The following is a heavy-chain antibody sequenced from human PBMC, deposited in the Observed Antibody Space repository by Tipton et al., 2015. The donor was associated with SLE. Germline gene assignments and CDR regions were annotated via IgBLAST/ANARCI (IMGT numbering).Heavy chain of an antibody. Sequence: LRLSCTVSGGSITSSSYYWGWIRQPPGKGLEWIGSFFYSESTYYYNPSLKSRITMFLDTSKNQFSLSLSSVTAADTAMYYCSRKSSTADIWGRGSLVTVS. CDR2: FFYSESTY. CDR3: SRKSSTADI. D-gene: IGHD2-15*01. V-gene: IGHV4-39*07. CDR1: GGSITSSSYY. J-gene: IGHJ2*01.